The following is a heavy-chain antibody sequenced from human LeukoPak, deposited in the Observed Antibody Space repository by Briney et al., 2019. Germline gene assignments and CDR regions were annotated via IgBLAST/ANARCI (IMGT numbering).Heavy chain of an antibody. CDR3: ARDPPWDILTGYYRLDY. V-gene: IGHV3-21*01. D-gene: IGHD3-9*01. CDR2: ISSSSSYI. J-gene: IGHJ4*02. Sequence: PGGSMRLACAAYGFTFSSYSMNWVRQAAGKGLEWVSSISSSSSYISYADSVKGRFTISRDNAKSSLYLQMNSLRAEDTAVYYCARDPPWDILTGYYRLDYWGQGTLVTVSS. CDR1: GFTFSSYS.